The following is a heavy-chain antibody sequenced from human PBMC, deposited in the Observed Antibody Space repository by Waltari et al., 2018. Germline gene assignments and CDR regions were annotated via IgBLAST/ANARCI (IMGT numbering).Heavy chain of an antibody. J-gene: IGHJ5*02. Sequence: QVQLQQWGAGLLKPSETLSLTCAVYGGSFSGYYWSWIRQPPGKGLEWIGEINHSGSTNYNPSLKSRVTISVDTSKNQFSLKLSSVTAADTAVYYCARLNPTKAIAVAADWFDPWGQGTLVTVSS. CDR2: INHSGST. CDR1: GGSFSGYY. V-gene: IGHV4-34*01. D-gene: IGHD6-19*01. CDR3: ARLNPTKAIAVAADWFDP.